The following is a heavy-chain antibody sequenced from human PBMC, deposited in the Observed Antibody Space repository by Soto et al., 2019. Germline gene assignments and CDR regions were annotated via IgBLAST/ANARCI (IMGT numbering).Heavy chain of an antibody. V-gene: IGHV1-18*01. CDR3: ARAKGYCSSTSCYPTDAFDI. Sequence: ASVKVSCKASGYTFTSYGISWVRQAPGQGLEWMGWISAYNGNTNYSQKFQGRVTITRDTSASTAYVELSSLRSEDTAVYYCARAKGYCSSTSCYPTDAFDIWGQGTMVTVSS. D-gene: IGHD2-2*01. CDR1: GYTFTSYG. J-gene: IGHJ3*02. CDR2: ISAYNGNT.